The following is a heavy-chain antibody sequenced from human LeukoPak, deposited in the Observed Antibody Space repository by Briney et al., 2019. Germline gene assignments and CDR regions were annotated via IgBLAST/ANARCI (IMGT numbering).Heavy chain of an antibody. CDR3: ARFDPYSSSWYFDY. CDR1: GYSFTSYW. CDR2: IYPGDSGT. D-gene: IGHD6-13*01. Sequence: GESLKIFCKGSGYSFTSYWIGWVRQMPGKGLEWMGIIYPGDSGTRYSPSFQGQVTISADKSISTAYLQWSSLKTSDTAMYYCARFDPYSSSWYFDYWGQGTLVTVSS. J-gene: IGHJ4*02. V-gene: IGHV5-51*01.